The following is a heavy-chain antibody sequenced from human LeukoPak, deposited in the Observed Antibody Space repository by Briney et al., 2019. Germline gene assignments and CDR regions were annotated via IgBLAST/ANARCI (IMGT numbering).Heavy chain of an antibody. CDR3: ARQLQWLGTYYFDY. Sequence: GASVKVSCKASGGTFSSYAISWVRQAPGQGLEWMGGIIPIFGTANYAQKFQGRVTITADKSTSTAYMELSSLRSEDTAVYYCARQLQWLGTYYFDYWGQGTLVTVSS. CDR1: GGTFSSYA. D-gene: IGHD6-19*01. J-gene: IGHJ4*02. V-gene: IGHV1-69*06. CDR2: IIPIFGTA.